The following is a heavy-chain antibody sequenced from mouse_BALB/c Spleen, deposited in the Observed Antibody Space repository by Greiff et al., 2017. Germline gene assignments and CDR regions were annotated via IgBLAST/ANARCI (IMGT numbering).Heavy chain of an antibody. J-gene: IGHJ2*01. CDR2: IDPENGDT. D-gene: IGHD1-1*01. CDR1: GFNIKDYY. CDR3: NAYGSRVYYFDY. Sequence: VHVKQSGAELVRSGASVKLSCTASGFNIKDYYMHWVKQRPEQGLEWIGWIDPENGDTEYAPKFQGKATMTADTSSNTAYLQLSSLTSEDTAVYYCNAYGSRVYYFDYWGQGTTLTVSS. V-gene: IGHV14-4*02.